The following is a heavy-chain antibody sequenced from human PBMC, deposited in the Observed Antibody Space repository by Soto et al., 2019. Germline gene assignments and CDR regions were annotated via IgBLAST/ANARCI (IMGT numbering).Heavy chain of an antibody. CDR3: AKVWTRWELLAFDF. J-gene: IGHJ4*02. CDR1: GFTFNEYA. CDR2: ISWNSGST. V-gene: IGHV3-9*01. D-gene: IGHD1-26*01. Sequence: EMQLVESGGGLVQPGKSLRLSCAASGFTFNEYAMHWVRQGPGKGLEWVSGISWNSGSTGYADSVKGRFTISRDNAKNSLFLQMDSLKPEDTAFYYCAKVWTRWELLAFDFWGQGTLVTVSS.